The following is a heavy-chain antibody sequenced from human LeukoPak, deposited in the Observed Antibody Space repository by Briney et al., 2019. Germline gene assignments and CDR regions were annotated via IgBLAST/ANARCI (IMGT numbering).Heavy chain of an antibody. CDR2: MNPNSGNT. J-gene: IGHJ6*03. CDR3: ARSIVSSGYYYYYYYYMDV. V-gene: IGHV1-8*03. Sequence: GASVKVSCKASGYTFTSYDINWVRQATGQGLEWMGWMNPNSGNTGYAQKFQGRVTITRNTSISTAYMELSSLRSEDTAVYYCARSIVSSGYYYYYYYYMDVWGKGTTVTVSS. CDR1: GYTFTSYD. D-gene: IGHD3-22*01.